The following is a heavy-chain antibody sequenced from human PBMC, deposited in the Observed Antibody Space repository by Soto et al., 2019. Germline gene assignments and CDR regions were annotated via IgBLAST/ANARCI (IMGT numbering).Heavy chain of an antibody. CDR3: ARPGYYYDSSGYPFDY. Sequence: GGSLRLSCAASGFTFSSYAMHWVRQAPGKGLEWVAVISYDGSNKYYADSVKGRFTISRDNSKNTLYLQMNSLRAEDTAVYYCARPGYYYDSSGYPFDYWGQGTLVTVSS. J-gene: IGHJ4*02. V-gene: IGHV3-30-3*01. CDR2: ISYDGSNK. D-gene: IGHD3-22*01. CDR1: GFTFSSYA.